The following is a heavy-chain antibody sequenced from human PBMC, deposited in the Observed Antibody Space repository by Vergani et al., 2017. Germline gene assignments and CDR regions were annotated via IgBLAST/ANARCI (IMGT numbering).Heavy chain of an antibody. Sequence: QVQLQESGPGLVKPSETLSLTCAVSGYSISSGYYWGWIRQPPGKGLEWIGSIYHSGSTYYNPSLKSRVTISVDTSKNQFSLKLSSVTAADTAVYYCARRGTIMCDCFDPWGQGTVVTVSS. V-gene: IGHV4-38-2*01. CDR1: GYSISSGYY. J-gene: IGHJ5*02. CDR2: IYHSGST. CDR3: ARRGTIMCDCFDP. D-gene: IGHD3-16*01.